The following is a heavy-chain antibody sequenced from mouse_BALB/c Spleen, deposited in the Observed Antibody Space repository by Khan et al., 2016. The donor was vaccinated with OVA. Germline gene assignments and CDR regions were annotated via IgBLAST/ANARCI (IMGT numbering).Heavy chain of an antibody. Sequence: EVELVESGGDLVKPGGSLKLSCAASGFTFSTYGMSWVRQTPDKRLEWVATISTGGSYTYYPDSVQGRFTISRDNAKNTLYLQMSSLKSEDTAMCDGARLAYYYDSEGFAYWGQGTLVTVAA. D-gene: IGHD1-1*01. J-gene: IGHJ3*01. CDR3: ARLAYYYDSEGFAY. CDR1: GFTFSTYG. CDR2: ISTGGSYT. V-gene: IGHV5-6*01.